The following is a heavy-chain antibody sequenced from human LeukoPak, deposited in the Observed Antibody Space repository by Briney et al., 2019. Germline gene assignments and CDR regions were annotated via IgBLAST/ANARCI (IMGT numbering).Heavy chain of an antibody. J-gene: IGHJ6*03. CDR2: ISAHNGNT. Sequence: ASVKVSCKASGYTFTSYGISWVRQAPGQGLEWMGWISAHNGNTNYAQKLQGRVTMTTDTSTSTAYMELRSLRSDDTAVYYCARDSPPYSSPRAYMDVWGKGTTVTVSS. D-gene: IGHD6-13*01. CDR3: ARDSPPYSSPRAYMDV. V-gene: IGHV1-18*01. CDR1: GYTFTSYG.